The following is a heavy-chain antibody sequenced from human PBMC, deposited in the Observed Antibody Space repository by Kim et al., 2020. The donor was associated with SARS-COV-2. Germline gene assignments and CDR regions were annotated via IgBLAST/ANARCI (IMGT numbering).Heavy chain of an antibody. D-gene: IGHD6-13*01. V-gene: IGHV3-43*01. CDR1: GFTFDDYT. J-gene: IGHJ6*02. CDR3: AKDGHSSSWSEYDYGMDV. Sequence: GGSLRLSCAASGFTFDDYTMHWVRQAPGKGLEWVSLISWDGGSTYYADSVKGRFTISRDNSKNSLYLQMNSLRTEDTALYYCAKDGHSSSWSEYDYGMDVWGQGTTVTVSS. CDR2: ISWDGGST.